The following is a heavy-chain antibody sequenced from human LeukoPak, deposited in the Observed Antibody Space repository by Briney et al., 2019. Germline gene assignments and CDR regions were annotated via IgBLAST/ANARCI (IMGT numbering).Heavy chain of an antibody. CDR1: GGSISGSSRSSYY. D-gene: IGHD3-10*01. J-gene: IGHJ3*02. Sequence: KASETLSLTCTVSGGSISGSSRSSYYWGWIRQPPGKGLEWVGGISYSGSTYYNPSLESRVAISVDTSRNQFSLRLSSVTAADTAVYYCARHGGMVRGFYDAFDIWGQGTMVTVSS. CDR3: ARHGGMVRGFYDAFDI. CDR2: ISYSGST. V-gene: IGHV4-39*01.